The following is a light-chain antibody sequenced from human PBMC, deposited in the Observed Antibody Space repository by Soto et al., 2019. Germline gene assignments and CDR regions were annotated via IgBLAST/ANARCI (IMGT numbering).Light chain of an antibody. CDR3: QSYDSSLSGWV. J-gene: IGLJ3*02. V-gene: IGLV1-40*01. CDR2: GNS. Sequence: QSVLTQPPSVSGAPGQRVTISCTESSSNIGAGYDVHWYQQLPGTAPKLLIYGNSNRPSGVPDRFSGSKSGTSASLAITGLQAEDEADYYCQSYDSSLSGWVLGG. CDR1: SSNIGAGYD.